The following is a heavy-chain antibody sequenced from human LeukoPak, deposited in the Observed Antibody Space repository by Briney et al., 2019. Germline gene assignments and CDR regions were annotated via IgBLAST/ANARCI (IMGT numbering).Heavy chain of an antibody. D-gene: IGHD5-12*01. CDR3: ARVLYSGYDY. Sequence: GGSLRLSCAASGFTFSSYEMNWVRQAPGKGLEWVSYIRSRGSTIYYADSVKGRFTISRDNSKNTLYLQMNSLRAEDTAVYYCARVLYSGYDYWGQGTLVTVSS. CDR1: GFTFSSYE. J-gene: IGHJ4*02. CDR2: IRSRGSTI. V-gene: IGHV3-48*03.